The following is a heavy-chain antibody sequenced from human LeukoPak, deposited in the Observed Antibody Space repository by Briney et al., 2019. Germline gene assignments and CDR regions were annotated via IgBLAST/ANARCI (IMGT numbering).Heavy chain of an antibody. V-gene: IGHV4-4*02. CDR1: GGSITSSQHW. D-gene: IGHD3-9*01. CDR2: VYHSGTT. Sequence: SETLSLTCAVSGGSITSSQHWWSWARQPPGKGLEWIGEVYHSGTTNYNPSLKSRVTMSLDKSKNQFSLRLSSVTAADTAVYYCAKVGKYDWLASYWGQGTLVTVSS. CDR3: AKVGKYDWLASY. J-gene: IGHJ4*02.